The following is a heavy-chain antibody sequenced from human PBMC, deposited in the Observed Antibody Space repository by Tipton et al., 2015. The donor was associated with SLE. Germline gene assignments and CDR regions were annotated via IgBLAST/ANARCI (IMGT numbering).Heavy chain of an antibody. CDR2: IGKGGDT. CDR3: TRGASGWDY. Sequence: SLRLSCAASGFIFSNNDIHWLRQPTGEGLEWVAGIGKGGDTYYSGSVKGRFTISREKAKNFVYLQMNSLRVGDTAVYYCTRGASGWDYWGQGTLVTVSS. V-gene: IGHV3-13*01. J-gene: IGHJ4*02. D-gene: IGHD6-25*01. CDR1: GFIFSNND.